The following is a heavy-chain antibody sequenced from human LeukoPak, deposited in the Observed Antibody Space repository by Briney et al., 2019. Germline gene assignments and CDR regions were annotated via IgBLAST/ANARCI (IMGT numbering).Heavy chain of an antibody. V-gene: IGHV3-23*01. CDR2: VRSTGDST. J-gene: IGHJ4*02. CDR3: VKAPSPVY. Sequence: GGSLRLSCAASGFTLSSNGMSWVRQAPGKRLEWVSTVRSTGDSTYYADSVKGRFTISRDNSKNTLHLQMNSLRAEDTAVYYCVKAPSPVYWGQGTLVTVSS. CDR1: GFTLSSNG.